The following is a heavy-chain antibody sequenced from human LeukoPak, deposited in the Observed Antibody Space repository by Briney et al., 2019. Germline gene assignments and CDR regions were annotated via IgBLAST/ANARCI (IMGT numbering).Heavy chain of an antibody. CDR3: VTAPTRTYSVY. V-gene: IGHV3-9*01. CDR2: ISWNSGSI. Sequence: GGSLRLSCAASGFTFDDYAMHWVRQAPGKGLEWVSGISWNSGSIGYADSVKGRFTISRDNAKNSLYLQMNSLRAEDTAVYYCVTAPTRTYSVYWGQGTLVTVSS. CDR1: GFTFDDYA. D-gene: IGHD2-15*01. J-gene: IGHJ4*02.